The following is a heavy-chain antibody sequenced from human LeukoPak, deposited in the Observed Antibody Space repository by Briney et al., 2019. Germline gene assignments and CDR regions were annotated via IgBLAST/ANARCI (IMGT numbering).Heavy chain of an antibody. J-gene: IGHJ6*02. D-gene: IGHD6-13*01. V-gene: IGHV1-8*01. CDR2: MNPNSGNT. CDR3: ARAVDSSSWYYYYYGMDV. Sequence: ASVKVSCKASGYTFTSYDINWVRQATGQGLEWMGWMNPNSGNTGYAQKFQGRVTMTRNTSISTAYMELSSLRSEDTAVYYCARAVDSSSWYYYYYGMDVWGQGTTVTVSS. CDR1: GYTFTSYD.